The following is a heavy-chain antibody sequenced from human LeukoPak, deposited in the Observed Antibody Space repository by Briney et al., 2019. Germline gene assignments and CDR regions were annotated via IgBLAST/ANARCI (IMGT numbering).Heavy chain of an antibody. CDR1: GYTFTGYY. J-gene: IGHJ4*02. Sequence: GASVKVSCKASGYTFTGYYMHWVRQAPGQGLEWMGGIIPIFGTANYAQKFQGRVTITADESTSTAYMELSSLRSEDTAVYYCARGGRYSYGYFLLDYWGQGTLVTVSS. V-gene: IGHV1-69*13. CDR2: IIPIFGTA. CDR3: ARGGRYSYGYFLLDY. D-gene: IGHD5-18*01.